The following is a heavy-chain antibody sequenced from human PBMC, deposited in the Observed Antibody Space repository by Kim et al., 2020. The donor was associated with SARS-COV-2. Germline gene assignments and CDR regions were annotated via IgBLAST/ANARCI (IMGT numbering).Heavy chain of an antibody. CDR1: GYSISSGYY. J-gene: IGHJ4*02. Sequence: SETLSLTCTVSGYSISSGYYWGWIRQPPGKGLEWIGSIYHSGSTYYNPSLKSRVTISVDTSKNQFSLKLSSVTAADTAVYYCARGGFGIVTYYDSNKDFDYWGQGTLVTVSS. V-gene: IGHV4-38-2*02. D-gene: IGHD3-3*01. CDR2: IYHSGST. CDR3: ARGGFGIVTYYDSNKDFDY.